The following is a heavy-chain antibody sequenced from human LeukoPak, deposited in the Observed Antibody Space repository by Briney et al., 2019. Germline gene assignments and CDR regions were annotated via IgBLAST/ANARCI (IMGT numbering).Heavy chain of an antibody. CDR3: ARSRLRWQPYDY. J-gene: IGHJ4*02. Sequence: SETLSLTCAVYGGSFSGYYWSWIRQPPGKGLEWIGEINHSGSTNYNPSLKSRLTISVDTSKNQFSLKLSSVTAADTAVYYCARSRLRWQPYDYGGQGTLVTVPS. D-gene: IGHD4-23*01. V-gene: IGHV4-34*01. CDR2: INHSGST. CDR1: GGSFSGYY.